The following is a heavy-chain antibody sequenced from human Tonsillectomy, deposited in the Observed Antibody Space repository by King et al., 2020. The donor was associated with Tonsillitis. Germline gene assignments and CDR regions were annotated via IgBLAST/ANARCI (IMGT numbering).Heavy chain of an antibody. CDR2: INQSGST. V-gene: IGHV4-34*01. J-gene: IGHJ5*02. CDR3: ARGGRSGRNFCRFDP. Sequence: VQLQQWGAGLLKPSETLSLTCAVYGGSFSGYYWSWIRQPPGKGLEWIGEINQSGSTNYNPSLKIRVTIPVETSKNQFSLKLGSVPAADTAVYYCARGGRSGRNFCRFDPWGQGTLVTVSS. CDR1: GGSFSGYY. D-gene: IGHD3-3*01.